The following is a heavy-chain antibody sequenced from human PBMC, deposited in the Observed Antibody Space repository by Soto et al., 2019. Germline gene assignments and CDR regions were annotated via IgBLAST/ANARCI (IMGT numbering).Heavy chain of an antibody. J-gene: IGHJ4*02. V-gene: IGHV3-23*01. Sequence: GGSLRLSCAVSGYTFDNSAMSWVRQVPGRGLEWVSSISASGGHTYYADSVKGRFTISRDNSRNTLDLQFNSLRVEDTAIYYCAKNRGRGTTTTTLLYFDYWGQGAPVTVSS. CDR2: ISASGGHT. CDR1: GYTFDNSA. CDR3: AKNRGRGTTTTTLLYFDY. D-gene: IGHD1-1*01.